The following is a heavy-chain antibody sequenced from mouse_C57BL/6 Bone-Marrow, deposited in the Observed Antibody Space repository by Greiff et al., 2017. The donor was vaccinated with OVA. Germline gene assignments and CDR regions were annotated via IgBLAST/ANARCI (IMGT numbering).Heavy chain of an antibody. Sequence: EVMLVESEGGLVQPGSSMKLSCTASGFTFSDYYMAWVRQVPEKGLEWVANINYDGSSTYYLDSLKSRFIISRDNAKNILYLQMSSLKSEDTATYYCARDGGLRRAMDYWGKGTSVTVSS. CDR1: GFTFSDYY. V-gene: IGHV5-16*01. D-gene: IGHD2-4*01. CDR3: ARDGGLRRAMDY. CDR2: INYDGSST. J-gene: IGHJ4*01.